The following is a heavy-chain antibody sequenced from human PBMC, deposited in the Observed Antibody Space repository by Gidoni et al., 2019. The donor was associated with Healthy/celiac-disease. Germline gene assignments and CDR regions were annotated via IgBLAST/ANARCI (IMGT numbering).Heavy chain of an antibody. CDR2: IYYSGST. V-gene: IGHV4-39*01. CDR3: ARRRDYYYDSSGYFDY. D-gene: IGHD3-22*01. CDR1: RGSISRSSYY. Sequence: QLQLQESGPGLVKPSETLSLTCTVPRGSISRSSYYWGWIRQPPGKGLEWIGSIYYSGSTYYNPSLKSRVTISVDTSKNQFSLKLSSVTAADTAVYYCARRRDYYYDSSGYFDYWGQGTLVTVSS. J-gene: IGHJ4*02.